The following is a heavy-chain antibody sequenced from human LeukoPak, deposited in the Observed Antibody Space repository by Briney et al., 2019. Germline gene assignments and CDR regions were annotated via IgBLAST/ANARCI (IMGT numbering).Heavy chain of an antibody. CDR1: GYTFTTYD. CDR2: MNPNSGNT. D-gene: IGHD6-19*01. V-gene: IGHV1-8*01. J-gene: IGHJ5*02. Sequence: ASVKVSCKASGYTFTTYDMNWVRQAPGQGLEWMGWMNPNSGNTGYTQKFQGRVTMTRDTSISTAYMELSSLRSEDTAVYYCARGRGSGHKENWFDPWGQGTLVTVSS. CDR3: ARGRGSGHKENWFDP.